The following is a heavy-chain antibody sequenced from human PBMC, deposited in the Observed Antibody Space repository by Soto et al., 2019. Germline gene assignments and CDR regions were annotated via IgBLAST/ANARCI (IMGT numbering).Heavy chain of an antibody. J-gene: IGHJ6*03. CDR3: AKAYSRYDSYYYYMDV. V-gene: IGHV3-23*01. CDR2: ISGSGGST. Sequence: GGSLRLSCAASGFTFSSYAMSWVRQAPGKGLEWVSAISGSGGSTYYADSVKGRFTISRDNTKNTLYLQMNSLRAEDTAVYYCAKAYSRYDSYYYYMDVWGKGTTVTVSS. CDR1: GFTFSSYA. D-gene: IGHD5-12*01.